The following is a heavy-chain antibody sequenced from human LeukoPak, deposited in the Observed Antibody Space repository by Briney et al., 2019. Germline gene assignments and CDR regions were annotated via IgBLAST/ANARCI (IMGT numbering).Heavy chain of an antibody. V-gene: IGHV3-23*01. CDR3: AKDPPISYNGMDV. J-gene: IGHJ6*02. CDR1: GFTFSSYA. CDR2: ITGGGGTT. Sequence: GGSLRLSCAASGFTFSSYAMSWVRQAPGKGLEWVSTITGGGGTTYYADSVKGRFTISRDNSRNTLYLQMNSLRADDTAVYYCAKDPPISYNGMDVWGQGTTVTVSS.